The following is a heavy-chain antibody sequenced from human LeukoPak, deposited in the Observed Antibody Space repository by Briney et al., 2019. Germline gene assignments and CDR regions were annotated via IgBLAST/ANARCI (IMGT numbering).Heavy chain of an antibody. V-gene: IGHV3-23*01. D-gene: IGHD3-16*01. Sequence: GGSLRLSCTASGLTFTNFAMIWVRQAPGKGLEWVSGITTSGDSTYYTDSVKGRFTISRDNSRNTLYLQMNSLRADDTAVYYCASLYTGYWGQGSLVTVSS. CDR3: ASLYTGY. CDR1: GLTFTNFA. J-gene: IGHJ4*02. CDR2: ITTSGDST.